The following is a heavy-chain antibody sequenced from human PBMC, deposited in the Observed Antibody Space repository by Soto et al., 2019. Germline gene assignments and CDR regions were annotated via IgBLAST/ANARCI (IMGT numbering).Heavy chain of an antibody. CDR1: GYTFTGYY. CDR2: INPNSGGT. CDR3: ARVDYDSSGDTFDY. V-gene: IGHV1-2*02. J-gene: IGHJ4*02. D-gene: IGHD3-22*01. Sequence: ASVKVSCKASGYTFTGYYMHWVRQAPGQGLEWMGWINPNSGGTNYAQKFQGRVTMTRDTSISTAYMELSRLRSDDTAVYYCARVDYDSSGDTFDYWGQGTLVTVYS.